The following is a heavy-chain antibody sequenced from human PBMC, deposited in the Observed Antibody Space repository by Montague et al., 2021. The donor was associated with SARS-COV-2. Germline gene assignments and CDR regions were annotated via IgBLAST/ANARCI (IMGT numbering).Heavy chain of an antibody. J-gene: IGHJ4*02. CDR3: ARAIVDATMIIVVMTGVEHYFDF. CDR1: GGSVSSGSYY. D-gene: IGHD3-22*01. CDR2: IYYSGST. Sequence: SETLSLTCTVSGGSVSSGSYYWSWIRQPPGKGLEWIGYIYYSGSTNYNPSLKSRVTISVDTSKNQFSLKLSSVTAADTAVYYCARAIVDATMIIVVMTGVEHYFDFWGQGTLVTVSS. V-gene: IGHV4-61*01.